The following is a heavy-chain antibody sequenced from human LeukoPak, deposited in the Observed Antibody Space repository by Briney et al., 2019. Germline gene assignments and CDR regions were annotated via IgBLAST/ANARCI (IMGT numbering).Heavy chain of an antibody. D-gene: IGHD6-13*01. V-gene: IGHV3-48*04. CDR3: ASQGSAAAGNY. J-gene: IGHJ4*02. Sequence: PGGSLRLSCAASGFTFSSYGMHWIRQAPGKGLEWVSYISSSGSTIYYADSVKGRFTISRDNAKNSLYLQMNSLRAEDTAVYYCASQGSAAAGNYWGQGTLVTVSS. CDR1: GFTFSSYG. CDR2: ISSSGSTI.